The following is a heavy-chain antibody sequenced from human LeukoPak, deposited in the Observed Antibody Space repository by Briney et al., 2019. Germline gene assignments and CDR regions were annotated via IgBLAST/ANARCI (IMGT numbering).Heavy chain of an antibody. Sequence: SETLSLTCAVSGGSVTSTNWWTWVRQPPGKGLEWIGEVHLDGRTNYNPSLTGRLTLSVDLYENHISLKLTSVTAADTAVYYCARGGGLYRPLEYWGQGTLVTVSS. V-gene: IGHV4-4*02. CDR1: GGSVTSTNW. CDR2: VHLDGRT. D-gene: IGHD3-16*01. J-gene: IGHJ4*02. CDR3: ARGGGLYRPLEY.